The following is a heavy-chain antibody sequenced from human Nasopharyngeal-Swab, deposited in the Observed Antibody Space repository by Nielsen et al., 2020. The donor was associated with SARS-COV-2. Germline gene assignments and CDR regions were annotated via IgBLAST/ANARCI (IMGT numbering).Heavy chain of an antibody. J-gene: IGHJ4*02. Sequence: ASVKVSCKASGSTFSNYDINWVRQATGQGLEWMGWMNPYSGNTAYSPKFQGRLTMTSDTSITTAFMELSSLRSEDTAIYFCARVSRGLMVYAMGDLDYWGQGTLVTVSS. CDR3: ARVSRGLMVYAMGDLDY. CDR1: GSTFSNYD. D-gene: IGHD2-8*01. CDR2: MNPYSGNT. V-gene: IGHV1-8*01.